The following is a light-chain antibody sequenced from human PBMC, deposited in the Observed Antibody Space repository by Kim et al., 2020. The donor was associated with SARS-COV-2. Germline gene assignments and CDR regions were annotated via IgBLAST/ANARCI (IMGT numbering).Light chain of an antibody. CDR2: YDN. CDR3: LVWDSYSEKVV. J-gene: IGLJ2*01. CDR1: KIGSRS. V-gene: IGLV3-21*04. Sequence: SYELTQPPSVSVAPGETAKITCGGNKIGSRSVHWYQQKAGQAPVMVMYYDNTRPSGIPERFSGSNAGDTATLTISRVEVGDEADYSCLVWDSYSEKVVFGGGTKLTVL.